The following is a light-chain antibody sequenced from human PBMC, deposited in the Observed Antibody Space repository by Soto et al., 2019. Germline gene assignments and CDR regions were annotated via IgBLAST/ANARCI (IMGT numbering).Light chain of an antibody. Sequence: DIQITQSPSSLSASVGDRVTITCRASQTLNSYLNWYQQKSPKAPKLLIYAASRLQSGVPSRFNGSGTTTDFTLTIASLQPEAFSPYFCQQSFSTPPTFGQGTKL. CDR2: AAS. CDR1: QTLNSY. CDR3: QQSFSTPPT. J-gene: IGKJ2*01. V-gene: IGKV1-39*01.